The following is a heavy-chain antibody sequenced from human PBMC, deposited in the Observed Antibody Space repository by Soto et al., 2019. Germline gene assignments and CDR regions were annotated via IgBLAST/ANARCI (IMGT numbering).Heavy chain of an antibody. Sequence: QVQLVESGGGVVQPGRSLRLSCAASGFTFSSYGMHWVRQAPGKGLEWVAVIWYDGSNKYYADSVKGRFTISRDNXKNTLYLQMNSLRAEDTAVYYCARARYNWNGLLGYWGQGTLVTVSS. CDR1: GFTFSSYG. CDR3: ARARYNWNGLLGY. CDR2: IWYDGSNK. J-gene: IGHJ4*02. D-gene: IGHD1-1*01. V-gene: IGHV3-33*01.